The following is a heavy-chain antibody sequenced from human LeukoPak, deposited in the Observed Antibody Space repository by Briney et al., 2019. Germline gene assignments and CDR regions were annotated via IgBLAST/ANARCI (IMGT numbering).Heavy chain of an antibody. D-gene: IGHD6-19*01. V-gene: IGHV4-34*01. Sequence: SETLSLTCTVSGGSISGYYWSWIRQPPGKGLEWIGEINHSGSTNYNPSLKSRVTISVDTSKNQFSLKLSSVTAADTAVYYCARGFDSSGWLLYWAYFDYWGQGTLVTVSS. CDR1: GGSISGYY. CDR2: INHSGST. CDR3: ARGFDSSGWLLYWAYFDY. J-gene: IGHJ4*02.